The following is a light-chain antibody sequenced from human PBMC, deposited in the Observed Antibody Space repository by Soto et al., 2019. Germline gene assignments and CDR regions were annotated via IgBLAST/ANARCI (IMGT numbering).Light chain of an antibody. J-gene: IGLJ2*01. CDR2: SND. Sequence: SALTQPPSASGTPGQRVSISCSGGSSNIGTNTVNWYQHLPGTAPKLLIFSNDERPSGVPDRFSGSKSGTSASLAISGLQSDDEADYYCATWDDSLNGVVFGGGTKVTVL. CDR1: SSNIGTNT. V-gene: IGLV1-44*01. CDR3: ATWDDSLNGVV.